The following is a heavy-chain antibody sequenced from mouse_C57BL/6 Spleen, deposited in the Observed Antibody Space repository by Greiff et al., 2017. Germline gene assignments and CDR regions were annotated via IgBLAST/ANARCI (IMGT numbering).Heavy chain of an antibody. V-gene: IGHV1-50*01. CDR1: GYTFTSYW. CDR3: ARGDDYGWFAY. CDR2: IDPSDSYT. J-gene: IGHJ3*01. D-gene: IGHD2-4*01. Sequence: QVQLQQSGAELVKPGASVKLSCKASGYTFTSYWMQWVKQRPGQGLEWIGEIDPSDSYTNYNQKFKGKATLTVDTSSSTAYMQLSSLTSEDSAVYYCARGDDYGWFAYWGQGTLVTVSA.